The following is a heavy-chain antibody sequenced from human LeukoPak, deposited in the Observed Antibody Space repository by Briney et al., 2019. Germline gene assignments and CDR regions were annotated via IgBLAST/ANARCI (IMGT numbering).Heavy chain of an antibody. D-gene: IGHD2-2*01. V-gene: IGHV3-33*07. CDR3: ARDLDCSSTSCPLGFQH. Sequence: SMTPAWPLVGFSLAMYSIGWVRHVPGKGLGWDASMRYVGSNKIYADSVKGRFSISRDNSKNTLYLQMNSLRAEDTAVYYCARDLDCSSTSCPLGFQHWGQGTLVTVSS. CDR1: GFSLAMYS. J-gene: IGHJ1*01. CDR2: MRYVGSNK.